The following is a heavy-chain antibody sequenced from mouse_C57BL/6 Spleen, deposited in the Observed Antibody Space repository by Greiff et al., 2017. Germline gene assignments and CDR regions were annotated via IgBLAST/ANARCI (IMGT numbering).Heavy chain of an antibody. D-gene: IGHD1-1*01. Sequence: QVQLQQSGPELVKPGASVKISCKASGYAFSSSWMNWVKQRPGKGLEWIGRIYPGDGDTNYNGKFKGKATLTADKSSSTAYMQLSSLPSEDSAVYFCAREGDGSHDYWGQGTTLTVSS. CDR1: GYAFSSSW. CDR2: IYPGDGDT. CDR3: AREGDGSHDY. J-gene: IGHJ2*01. V-gene: IGHV1-82*01.